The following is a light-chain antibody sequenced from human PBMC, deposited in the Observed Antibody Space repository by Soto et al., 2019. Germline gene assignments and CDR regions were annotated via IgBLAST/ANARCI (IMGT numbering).Light chain of an antibody. Sequence: DLQLTQSPSFLSASVGDRVTITCRASQAISNYFAWYQQKPGKAPRLLIYAVSTLQSGVPSRFSGSGSGTEFTLTISSLQPEDFATYYCQQLTTFGQGTKLEIK. V-gene: IGKV1-9*01. CDR1: QAISNY. J-gene: IGKJ2*01. CDR3: QQLTT. CDR2: AVS.